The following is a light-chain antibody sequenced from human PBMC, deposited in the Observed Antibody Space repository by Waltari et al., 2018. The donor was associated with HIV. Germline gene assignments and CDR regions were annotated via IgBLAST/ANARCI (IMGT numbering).Light chain of an antibody. CDR1: SSDIGGFDY. CDR2: AVS. J-gene: IGLJ2*01. Sequence: QSALTQPASVSGSPGQSITISCTGASSDIGGFDYVAWYQQHPGKVPKLIIYAVSDRPSGVSNRFSGSKSGSTASLSIFGLQAEDEAVYYCSSYSRSSTLVLFGGGTKLTVL. V-gene: IGLV2-14*03. CDR3: SSYSRSSTLVL.